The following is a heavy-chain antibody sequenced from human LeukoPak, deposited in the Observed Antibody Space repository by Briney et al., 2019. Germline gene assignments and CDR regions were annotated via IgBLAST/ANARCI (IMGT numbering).Heavy chain of an antibody. CDR1: GGSISSGGYY. J-gene: IGHJ4*02. D-gene: IGHD3-10*01. V-gene: IGHV3-11*01. CDR2: ISGNGGST. CDR3: ARGAEVGEPISG. Sequence: LSLTCTVSGGSISSGGYYWSWVRQAPGKGLEWVSAISGNGGSTYYADSVKGRFTISRDNAKNSLYLQMNSLRTEDTAVYYCARGAEVGEPISGGGQGTLVTVSS.